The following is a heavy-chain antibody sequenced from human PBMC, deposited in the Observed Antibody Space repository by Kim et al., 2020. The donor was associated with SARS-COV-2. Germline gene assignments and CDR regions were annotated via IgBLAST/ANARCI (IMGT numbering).Heavy chain of an antibody. Sequence: GGSLRLSCAASGFTFSSYAMSWVRQAPGKGLEWVSAISGSGGSTYYADSVKGRFTISRDNSKNTLCLQMNSLRAEDTAVYYCAKGPRTWRIYYYYGMDVWGQGTTVTVSS. CDR2: ISGSGGST. CDR3: AKGPRTWRIYYYYGMDV. CDR1: GFTFSSYA. V-gene: IGHV3-23*01. J-gene: IGHJ6*02.